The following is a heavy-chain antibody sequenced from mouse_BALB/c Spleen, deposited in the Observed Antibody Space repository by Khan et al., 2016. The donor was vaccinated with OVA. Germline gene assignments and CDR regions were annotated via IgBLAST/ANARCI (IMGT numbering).Heavy chain of an antibody. V-gene: IGHV1S81*02. J-gene: IGHJ3*01. D-gene: IGHD2-10*02. CDR2: INPNNGGP. CDR3: TRSVYANPFAY. Sequence: QVQLQQSGAELVKPGASVKLSCKASGYTFSSYYMYWVKQRPGQGLEWIGGINPNNGGPNFNEKFKTKATLTVDKSSSTAYMHLSSLTSEDSAVYYCTRSVYANPFAYCGQGTLVTVSP. CDR1: GYTFSSYY.